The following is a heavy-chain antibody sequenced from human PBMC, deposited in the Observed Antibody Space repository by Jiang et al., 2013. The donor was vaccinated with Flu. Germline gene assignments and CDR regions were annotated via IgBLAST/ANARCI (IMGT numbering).Heavy chain of an antibody. J-gene: IGHJ3*02. Sequence: SGAEVKKPGASVKVSCKASGYTFTGYYMHWVRQAPGQGLEWMGRINPNSGGTNYAQKFQGRVTMTRDTSISTAYMELSRLRSDDTAVYYCARVMYSSGWYDAFDIWGQGTMVTVSS. V-gene: IGHV1-2*06. CDR1: GYTFTGYY. CDR2: INPNSGGT. CDR3: ARVMYSSGWYDAFDI. D-gene: IGHD6-19*01.